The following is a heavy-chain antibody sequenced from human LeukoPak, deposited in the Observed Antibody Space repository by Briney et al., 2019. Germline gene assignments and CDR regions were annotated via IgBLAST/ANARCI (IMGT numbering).Heavy chain of an antibody. V-gene: IGHV3-23*01. J-gene: IGHJ5*02. Sequence: GGSLRLSCAASGFTFGSYAMGWVRQAPGKGLEWVSGLSGGSGGSTYYADSVKGRFTISRDISRDTLYLQMSSLRAEDMAIYYCARSIRWRFDAWGQGTLLTVSS. CDR3: ARSIRWRFDA. CDR1: GFTFGSYA. D-gene: IGHD5-24*01. CDR2: LSGGSGGST.